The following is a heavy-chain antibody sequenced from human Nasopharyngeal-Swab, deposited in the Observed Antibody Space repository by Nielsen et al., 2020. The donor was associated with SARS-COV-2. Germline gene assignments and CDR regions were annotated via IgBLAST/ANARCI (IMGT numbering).Heavy chain of an antibody. Sequence: ASVKVSCKASGYTFTDYYVHWVRQAPGQGLEWMGRINPNSGDTDYTRKFQGRVTVTRDTSINTVYMELSSLRSDDTAVYYCARDDGDVPGITGSGPPGGYWGQGTLVTVSS. J-gene: IGHJ4*02. V-gene: IGHV1-2*06. D-gene: IGHD6-13*01. CDR1: GYTFTDYY. CDR2: INPNSGDT. CDR3: ARDDGDVPGITGSGPPGGY.